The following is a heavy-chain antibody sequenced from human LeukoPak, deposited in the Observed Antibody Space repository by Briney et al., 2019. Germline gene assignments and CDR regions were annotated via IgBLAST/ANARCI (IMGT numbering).Heavy chain of an antibody. Sequence: GGSLRLSCAASGFTFSSYSMNWVRQAPGKGLEWVSYISSSSSTIYYADSVKGRFTISRDNAKNSLYLQMNSLRAEDTAVYYCARDLIPTGYYYYYGMDVWGQGTTVTVSS. D-gene: IGHD3-16*01. CDR1: GFTFSSYS. CDR3: ARDLIPTGYYYYYGMDV. V-gene: IGHV3-48*04. CDR2: ISSSSSTI. J-gene: IGHJ6*02.